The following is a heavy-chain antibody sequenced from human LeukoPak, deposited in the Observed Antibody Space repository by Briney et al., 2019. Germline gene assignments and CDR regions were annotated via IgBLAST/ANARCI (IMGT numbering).Heavy chain of an antibody. CDR2: INHSGST. V-gene: IGHV4-34*01. CDR1: GGSFSGYY. Sequence: SETLSLTCAVYGGSFSGYYWSWIRQPPGKRLEWIGEINHSGSTNYNPSLKSRVTISVDTSKNQFSLKLRSVTAADTAVYYCARTSEGYCRSTRCWAYYYYMDVWGKGTTVTISS. J-gene: IGHJ6*03. D-gene: IGHD2-2*01. CDR3: ARTSEGYCRSTRCWAYYYYMDV.